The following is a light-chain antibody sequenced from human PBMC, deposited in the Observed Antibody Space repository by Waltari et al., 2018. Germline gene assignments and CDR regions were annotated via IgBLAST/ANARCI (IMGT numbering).Light chain of an antibody. CDR2: TAS. CDR3: QQYKSYPWT. Sequence: DILMTQSPSTLSASVGDRVTVTCRASQSIGRWLAWYQQKPGKATKLLIYTASSLESGVPSRFSGSGSGTEFTLTISSLQPDDFATYYCQQYKSYPWTFDQGTKVEIK. J-gene: IGKJ1*01. V-gene: IGKV1-5*03. CDR1: QSIGRW.